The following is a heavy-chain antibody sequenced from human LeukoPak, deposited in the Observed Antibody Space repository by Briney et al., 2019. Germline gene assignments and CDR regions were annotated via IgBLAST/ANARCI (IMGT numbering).Heavy chain of an antibody. CDR3: ARAPRDYYDSSGYYPYYFDY. CDR1: GGSISSYY. Sequence: PSETLSLTCTVSGGSISSYYWSWIRQPPGKGLEWIGRIYTCGSTNYNPSLKSRVTISVDASKNQFSLKLSSVTAADTAVYYCARAPRDYYDSSGYYPYYFDYWGQGTLVTVSS. J-gene: IGHJ4*02. D-gene: IGHD3-22*01. CDR2: IYTCGST. V-gene: IGHV4-4*08.